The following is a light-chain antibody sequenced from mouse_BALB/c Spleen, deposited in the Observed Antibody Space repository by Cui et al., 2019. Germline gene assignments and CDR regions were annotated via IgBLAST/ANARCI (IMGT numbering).Light chain of an antibody. CDR1: KSISKY. V-gene: IGKV16-104*01. Sequence: DVQITQSPSYLAASPGETITINCRASKSISKYLAWYQEKPGKTNKLLIYSGSTLKSGIPSRFSGSGSGTDFTLTISSLEPEDFAMYYCQQHNEYPLTFGAGTKLELK. J-gene: IGKJ5*01. CDR3: QQHNEYPLT. CDR2: SGS.